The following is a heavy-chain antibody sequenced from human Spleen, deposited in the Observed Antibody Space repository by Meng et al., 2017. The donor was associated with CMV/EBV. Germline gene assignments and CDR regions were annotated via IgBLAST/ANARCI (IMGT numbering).Heavy chain of an antibody. CDR1: GYTFTSYD. CDR3: ARRRGGSSWGDFDY. CDR2: MNPNSGNT. V-gene: IGHV1-8*01. D-gene: IGHD6-6*01. J-gene: IGHJ4*02. Sequence: ASVKVSCKASGYTFTSYDINWVRQATGQGLEWMGWMNPNSGNTGYAQNFQGRVTMTRNTSISTVYLELSGLRSEGTAVYYGARRRGGSSWGDFDYWGQGTLVTVSS.